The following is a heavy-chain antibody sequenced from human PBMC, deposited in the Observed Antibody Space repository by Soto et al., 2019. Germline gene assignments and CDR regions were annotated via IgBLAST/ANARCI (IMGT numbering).Heavy chain of an antibody. J-gene: IGHJ4*02. V-gene: IGHV3-48*01. D-gene: IGHD5-12*01. Sequence: EVQLVESGGGLVQPGGSLRLSCAASGFTFRSYSMNWVRQDPGKGLEWVSYLSSSSSTIYYAESVKGRFTLSRDNAKISLYLQMTSLRAEDTAVYYCARLEATIALVDYWGQGTLVTVSS. CDR1: GFTFRSYS. CDR3: ARLEATIALVDY. CDR2: LSSSSSTI.